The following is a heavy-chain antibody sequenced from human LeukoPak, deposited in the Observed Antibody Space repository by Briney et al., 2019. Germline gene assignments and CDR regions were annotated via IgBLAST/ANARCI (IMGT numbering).Heavy chain of an antibody. V-gene: IGHV6-1*01. Sequence: PSQTLSLTCAISGDSVSTNSAAWHWIRQSPSKGLEWLGRTYYRSKWYNDYAISVKSRITLNPDPSKNQFSLQLNSVTPEDTAVYYCTRERYDALDVWGQGTTVSVSS. CDR1: GDSVSTNSAA. D-gene: IGHD3-9*01. CDR3: TRERYDALDV. CDR2: TYYRSKWYN. J-gene: IGHJ6*02.